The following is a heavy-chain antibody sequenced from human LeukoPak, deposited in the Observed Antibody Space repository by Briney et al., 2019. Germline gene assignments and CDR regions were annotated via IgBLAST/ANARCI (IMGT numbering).Heavy chain of an antibody. CDR2: IYYSGST. V-gene: IGHV4-30-4*01. D-gene: IGHD1-26*01. Sequence: SETLSLTCTVSGGSISSGDYYWSWIRQPPGKGLEWIGYIYYSGSTYYNPSLKSRVTISVDTSKNQFSLKLSSVTAADTAVYYCASTIKYSGSQYFDYWGQGTLVTVSS. CDR1: GGSISSGDYY. CDR3: ASTIKYSGSQYFDY. J-gene: IGHJ4*02.